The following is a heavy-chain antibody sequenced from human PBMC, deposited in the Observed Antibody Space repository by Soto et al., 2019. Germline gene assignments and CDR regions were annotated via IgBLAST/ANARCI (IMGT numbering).Heavy chain of an antibody. J-gene: IGHJ4*02. CDR2: LSNTGRRT. D-gene: IGHD1-26*01. Sequence: LRLSCVVSVFPFGANAMSWVRQAPGKGLEWVSGLSNTGRRTSYADSVKGRFNISRDNSENTVYLQMNSLRVEDTAVYYCATEMGATQGPFDNWGQGTLVTVSS. CDR1: VFPFGANA. CDR3: ATEMGATQGPFDN. V-gene: IGHV3-23*01.